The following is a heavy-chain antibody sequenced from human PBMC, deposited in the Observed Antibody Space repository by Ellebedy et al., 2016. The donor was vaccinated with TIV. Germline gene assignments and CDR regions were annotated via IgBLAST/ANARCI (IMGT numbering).Heavy chain of an antibody. Sequence: PGGSLTLSCSASGFTFTSYAMSWVRQDHGKGMEWVGGISWNSGSIVYADSVKGRFTISRDHAQNSLDLQMASLTTEDTGLYDCAKELRPTGVYWGQGTLVTVSS. V-gene: IGHV3-9*01. CDR1: GFTFTSYA. J-gene: IGHJ4*02. D-gene: IGHD7-27*01. CDR3: AKELRPTGVY. CDR2: ISWNSGSI.